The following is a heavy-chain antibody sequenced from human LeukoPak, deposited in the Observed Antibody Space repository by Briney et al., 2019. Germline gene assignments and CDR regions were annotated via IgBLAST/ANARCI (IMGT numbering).Heavy chain of an antibody. CDR3: ARQHDYGDYSFGY. J-gene: IGHJ4*02. CDR1: GYTFTGYL. V-gene: IGHV1-2*02. Sequence: ASVKVSCKASGYTFTGYLMHWVRQAPGQGLEWMGWISPNSGDTKYAQKFQGRVTMTRDTSISTAYMEVSRLRSDDTAVYYCARQHDYGDYSFGYWGQGTLVTVSS. D-gene: IGHD4-17*01. CDR2: ISPNSGDT.